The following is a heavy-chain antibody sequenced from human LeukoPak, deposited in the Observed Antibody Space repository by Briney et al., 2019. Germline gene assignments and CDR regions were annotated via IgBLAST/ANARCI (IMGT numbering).Heavy chain of an antibody. CDR3: AKDGGSSWLFDY. V-gene: IGHV3-30*02. J-gene: IGHJ4*02. D-gene: IGHD6-13*01. CDR2: IRYDGGNK. CDR1: GFTFSSYG. Sequence: GGSLRLSCAASGFTFSSYGMHWVRQAPGKGLEWVAFIRYDGGNKYYADSVKGRFTISRDNSKNTLYLQMNSLRAEDTAVYYCAKDGGSSWLFDYWGQGTLVTVSS.